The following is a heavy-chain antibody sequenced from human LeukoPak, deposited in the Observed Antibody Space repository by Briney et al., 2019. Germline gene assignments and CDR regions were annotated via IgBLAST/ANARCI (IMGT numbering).Heavy chain of an antibody. D-gene: IGHD3-3*01. CDR3: ARHDLPDFWSGYLMGTFDY. V-gene: IGHV4-39*01. CDR1: GGSFSGYY. Sequence: SETLSLTCAVYGGSFSGYYWGWIRQPPGKGLEWIGSIYYSGSTYYNPSLKSRVTISVDTSKNQFSLKLSSVTAADTAVYYCARHDLPDFWSGYLMGTFDYWGQGTLVTVSS. CDR2: IYYSGST. J-gene: IGHJ4*02.